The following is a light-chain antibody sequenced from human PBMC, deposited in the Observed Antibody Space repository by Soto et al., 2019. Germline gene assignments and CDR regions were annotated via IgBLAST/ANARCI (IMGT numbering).Light chain of an antibody. CDR1: LSITRF. CDR2: VAS. V-gene: IGKV1-39*01. CDR3: QQSHRTPWT. J-gene: IGKJ1*01. Sequence: DIQMIQYPSSLSASVGDRVTITCRTTLSITRFLNWYQQKPGKAPKLLISVASSLESGVPSRFSGSGFGTEFTLTISSLQPEDFATYYCQQSHRTPWTFGQGTKVDIK.